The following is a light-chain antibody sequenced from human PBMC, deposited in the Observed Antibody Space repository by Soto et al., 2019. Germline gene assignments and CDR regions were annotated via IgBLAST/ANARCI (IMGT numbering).Light chain of an antibody. CDR3: QYQGL. Sequence: IVLTQSPDTLSLSPGQRATLSCRASQSVSRRDLAWYQQKPGQAPILLIYDVSERASDIPDRFSGSGSGTDFTLTINRLVPEDVAVYYCQYQGLVGGGTKVEIE. CDR2: DVS. CDR1: QSVSRRD. J-gene: IGKJ4*01. V-gene: IGKV3-20*01.